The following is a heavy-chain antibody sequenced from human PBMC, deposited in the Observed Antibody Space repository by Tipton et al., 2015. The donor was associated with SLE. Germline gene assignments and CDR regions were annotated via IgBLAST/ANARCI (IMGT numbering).Heavy chain of an antibody. V-gene: IGHV4-39*01. Sequence: TLSLTCTVSGGSISSSSYYWGWIRQPPGKGLEWIGSIYYSGSTYHNPALKSRVTISVGTSKNQFSLKLSSVTAADTAVYYFARSAQMWAEYYYDSSGYPWYFDLWGRGTLVTVSS. J-gene: IGHJ2*01. CDR2: IYYSGST. CDR1: GGSISSSSYY. D-gene: IGHD3-22*01. CDR3: ARSAQMWAEYYYDSSGYPWYFDL.